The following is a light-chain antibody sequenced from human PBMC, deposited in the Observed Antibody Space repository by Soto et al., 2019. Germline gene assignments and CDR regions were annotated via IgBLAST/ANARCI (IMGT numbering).Light chain of an antibody. CDR1: QSISSW. J-gene: IGKJ1*01. CDR3: QQYYSYWT. Sequence: DIQMTQSPSTLSASVGDRVTITCRASQSISSWLAWYQQKPGKVPKLLIYKASSLESGVPSRFSGSGSGTEFTLIISNLKPDDFATYYCQQYYSYWTFGQGTKVDIK. V-gene: IGKV1-5*03. CDR2: KAS.